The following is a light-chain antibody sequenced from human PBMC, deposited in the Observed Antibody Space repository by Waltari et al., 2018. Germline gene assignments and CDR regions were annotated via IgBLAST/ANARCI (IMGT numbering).Light chain of an antibody. Sequence: DIQMPQSPSTLSASVGDRVTITCRTSQSISTWLAWYQQKPGKAPKLLIYKASSLENEVPSRFSGSGSGTEFTLTISSLQPDDFATFYCQQYKSYPPTFGGGTKVDIK. CDR3: QQYKSYPPT. CDR1: QSISTW. V-gene: IGKV1-5*03. J-gene: IGKJ4*01. CDR2: KAS.